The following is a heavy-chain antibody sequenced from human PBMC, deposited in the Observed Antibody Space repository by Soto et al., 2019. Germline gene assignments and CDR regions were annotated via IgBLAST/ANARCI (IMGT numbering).Heavy chain of an antibody. CDR3: ATVRYDSSGYPLDY. V-gene: IGHV1-24*01. Sequence: ASVKVSCKVSGYTLTELSMHWVRQAPGKGLEWMGGFDPEDGETIYAQKFQGRVTMTEDTSTDTAYMELSSLRSEDTAVYYCATVRYDSSGYPLDYWGQGTLVTVYS. CDR2: FDPEDGET. CDR1: GYTLTELS. J-gene: IGHJ4*02. D-gene: IGHD3-22*01.